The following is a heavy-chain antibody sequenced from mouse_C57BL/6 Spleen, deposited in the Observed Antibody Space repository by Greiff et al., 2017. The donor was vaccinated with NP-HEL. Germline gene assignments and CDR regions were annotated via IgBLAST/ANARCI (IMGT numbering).Heavy chain of an antibody. V-gene: IGHV5-4*01. J-gene: IGHJ2*01. CDR1: GFTFSSYA. CDR2: ISDGGSYT. CDR3: ARDRDSSYPFDY. Sequence: EVKLVESGGGLMKPGGSLKLSCAASGFTFSSYAMSWVRQTPEKRLEWVATISDGGSYTYYPDNVKGRFTISRDNAKNNLYLQMSHLKSEDTAMYYCARDRDSSYPFDYWGQGTTLTVSS. D-gene: IGHD1-1*01.